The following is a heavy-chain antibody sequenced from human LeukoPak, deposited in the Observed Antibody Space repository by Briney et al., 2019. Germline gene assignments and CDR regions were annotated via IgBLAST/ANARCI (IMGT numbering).Heavy chain of an antibody. CDR1: GFTFSSYW. Sequence: GGSLRLSCAVSGFTFSSYWMNWVRQAPGKGLEWVASIRQDGGEKSYVDSVKGRFTISRDNTKNSLYLQINSLRAEDTAVYYCARVGTAAGLYFDLWGQGTLVTVSS. V-gene: IGHV3-7*01. CDR3: ARVGTAAGLYFDL. D-gene: IGHD6-13*01. CDR2: IRQDGGEK. J-gene: IGHJ4*01.